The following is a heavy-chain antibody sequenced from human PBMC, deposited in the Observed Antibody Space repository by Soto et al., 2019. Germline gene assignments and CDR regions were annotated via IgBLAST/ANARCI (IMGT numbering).Heavy chain of an antibody. J-gene: IGHJ5*02. V-gene: IGHV4-39*07. CDR3: ASAGYSSSWYGNSADWFDP. CDR2: IYYSGKT. D-gene: IGHD6-13*01. Sequence: SETLSLTCTLSGASITSTTYFWAWIRQPPGRGLEWVGSIYYSGKTHYNPSLKSRVTISVDTSKNQFSLKLSSVTAADTAVYYCASAGYSSSWYGNSADWFDPWGQGTLVTVSS. CDR1: GASITSTTYF.